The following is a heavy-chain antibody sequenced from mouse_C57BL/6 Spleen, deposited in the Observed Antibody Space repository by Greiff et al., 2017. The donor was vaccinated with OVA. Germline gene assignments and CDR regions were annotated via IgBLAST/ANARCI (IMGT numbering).Heavy chain of an antibody. Sequence: VQLQQPGAELVKPGASVKLSCKASGYTFTSYWMHWVKQRPGQGLEWIGMIHPNSGSTNYNEKFKSKATLTVDKSSSTAYMQLSSLTSEDSAVYYCAREGGDYYGPYAMDYWGQGTSVTVPS. CDR2: IHPNSGST. CDR3: AREGGDYYGPYAMDY. CDR1: GYTFTSYW. D-gene: IGHD1-1*01. J-gene: IGHJ4*01. V-gene: IGHV1-64*01.